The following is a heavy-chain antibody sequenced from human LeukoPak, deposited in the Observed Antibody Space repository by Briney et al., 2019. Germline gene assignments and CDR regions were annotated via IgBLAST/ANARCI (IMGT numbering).Heavy chain of an antibody. CDR3: ARAGRWEGRPHAFDI. CDR2: TYYSGVT. D-gene: IGHD1-26*01. J-gene: IGHJ3*02. Sequence: PSETLSLTCTVSGGSISSYYWNWIRQPPGKGLEWIGYTYYSGVTNYNPSLKSRVTISVDTSKSQFSLKLSSVTAADTAVYYCARAGRWEGRPHAFDIWGQGTMVTVSS. CDR1: GGSISSYY. V-gene: IGHV4-59*01.